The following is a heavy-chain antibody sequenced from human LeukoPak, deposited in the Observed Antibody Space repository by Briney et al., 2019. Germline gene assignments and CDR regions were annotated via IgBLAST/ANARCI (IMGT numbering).Heavy chain of an antibody. CDR3: ARVGDGYNLGWFDP. J-gene: IGHJ5*02. V-gene: IGHV4-38-2*02. D-gene: IGHD5-24*01. Sequence: SGTLSLTCTVSGYSISSVYYWGWIRQPPGKGLEWIGNIYHTGSTYYNPSLKSRVTISLDTSKNQFSLKVSSVTAADTAVYYCARVGDGYNLGWFDPWGQGTLVTVSS. CDR1: GYSISSVYY. CDR2: IYHTGST.